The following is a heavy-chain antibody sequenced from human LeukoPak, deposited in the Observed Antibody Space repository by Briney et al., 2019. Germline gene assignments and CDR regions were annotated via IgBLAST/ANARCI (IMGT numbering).Heavy chain of an antibody. CDR1: GFTFTNAW. CDR3: TTQPPGDY. V-gene: IGHV3-15*01. J-gene: IGHJ4*02. CDR2: IKKKTDGGTA. Sequence: PGRSLRLSCAASGFTFTNAWMNWVRQAPGKGLEWVGRIKKKTDGGTADYAAPVKGRFTISRDDSKNTLYVHMNRLKPEDTGVYYCTTQPPGDYWGQGTLVTVSS.